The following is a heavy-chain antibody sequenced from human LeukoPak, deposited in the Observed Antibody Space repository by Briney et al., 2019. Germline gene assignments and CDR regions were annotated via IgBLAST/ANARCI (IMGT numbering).Heavy chain of an antibody. CDR3: ARAKMVRGVIIGGFDY. Sequence: GGSLRLSCAASGFTFSSYGMHWVRQAPGKGLEWVAVISYDGSNEYYADSVKGRFTISRDNSKNTLYLQMNSLRAEDTAVYYCARAKMVRGVIIGGFDYWGQGTLVTVSS. J-gene: IGHJ4*02. V-gene: IGHV3-30*03. CDR1: GFTFSSYG. D-gene: IGHD3-10*01. CDR2: ISYDGSNE.